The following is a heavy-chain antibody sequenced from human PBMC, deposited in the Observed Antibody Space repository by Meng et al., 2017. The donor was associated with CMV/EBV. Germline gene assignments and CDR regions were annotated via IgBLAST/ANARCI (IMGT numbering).Heavy chain of an antibody. CDR2: IYYSGST. J-gene: IGHJ4*02. Sequence: QLALPESGPGLVKPSETLSLTCTVSGGSISSSSYYWGWIRQPPGKGLEWIGSIYYSGSTYYNPSLKSRVTISVDTSKNQFSLKLSSVTAADTAVYYCARGGIAAAGLHWGQGTLVTVSS. CDR3: ARGGIAAAGLH. D-gene: IGHD6-13*01. V-gene: IGHV4-39*07. CDR1: GGSISSSSYY.